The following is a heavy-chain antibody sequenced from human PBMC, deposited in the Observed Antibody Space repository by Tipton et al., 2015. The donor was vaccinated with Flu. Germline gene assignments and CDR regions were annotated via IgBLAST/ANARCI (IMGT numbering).Heavy chain of an antibody. V-gene: IGHV4-4*07. J-gene: IGHJ6*03. CDR3: ARDYDFWSGPSLDYYYMDV. CDR1: GGSISSYY. D-gene: IGHD3-3*01. CDR2: IYTSGST. Sequence: TLSLTCTVSGGSISSYYWSWIRQPAGKGLEWIGRIYTSGSTNYNPSLKSRVTMSVDTSKNQFSLKLSSVTAADTAVYYCARDYDFWSGPSLDYYYMDVWGKGTTVTVSS.